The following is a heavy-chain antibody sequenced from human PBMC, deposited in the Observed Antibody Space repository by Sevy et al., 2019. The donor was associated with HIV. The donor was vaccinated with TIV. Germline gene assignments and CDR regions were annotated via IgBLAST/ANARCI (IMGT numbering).Heavy chain of an antibody. CDR1: GYTFTSYG. J-gene: IGHJ4*02. V-gene: IGHV1-18*01. D-gene: IGHD5-12*01. CDR2: ISAYNGNT. CDR3: ARDRSRDGYNYNDY. Sequence: ASVKVSCKASGYTFTSYGISWVRQAPGQGLEWMGWISAYNGNTNYAQMLQGRVTMTTDTSTSTAYMELRSLRSDDTAVYYCARDRSRDGYNYNDYWGQGTLVTVSS.